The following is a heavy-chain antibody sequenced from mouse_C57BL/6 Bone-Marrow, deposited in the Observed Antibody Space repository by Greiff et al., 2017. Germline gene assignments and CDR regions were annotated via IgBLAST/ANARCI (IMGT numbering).Heavy chain of an antibody. CDR1: GYTFTDYY. Sequence: EVQLQQSGPELVKPGASMKISCKASGYTFTDYYMNWVKQSHGKSLEWIGDINPNNGGTSYNQKLKGKATLTVDKSSSTAYMELRSLTSEDSAVYYCARDYYGSSWYFDYWGQGTILTVSS. V-gene: IGHV1-26*01. CDR2: INPNNGGT. J-gene: IGHJ2*01. D-gene: IGHD1-1*01. CDR3: ARDYYGSSWYFDY.